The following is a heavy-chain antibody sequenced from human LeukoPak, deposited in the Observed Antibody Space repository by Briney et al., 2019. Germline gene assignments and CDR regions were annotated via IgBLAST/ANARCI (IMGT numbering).Heavy chain of an antibody. CDR3: AREPSSGWYRHRYYFDY. J-gene: IGHJ4*02. D-gene: IGHD6-19*01. Sequence: SETLSLTCAVYGRSFSSYYWSWIRQPPGKGLEWIGEINHSGSTNYNPSLKSRVTISVDTSKNQFSLKLSSVTAADTAVYYCAREPSSGWYRHRYYFDYWGQGTLVTVSS. V-gene: IGHV4-34*01. CDR2: INHSGST. CDR1: GRSFSSYY.